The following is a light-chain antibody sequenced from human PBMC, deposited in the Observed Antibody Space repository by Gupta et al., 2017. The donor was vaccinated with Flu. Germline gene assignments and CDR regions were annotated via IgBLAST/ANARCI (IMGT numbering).Light chain of an antibody. CDR1: SSDVGGYNY. CDR2: EVS. V-gene: IGLV2-14*01. Sequence: SALTQPASVSGSPGPSITISCTGTSSDVGGYNYVCWYQQHPGKAPNLMIYEVSNRPAGVASRFSDSKSGNTASLTISGRKEEDEADYYDRSDTSSSNRVFGTGTKVTVL. J-gene: IGLJ1*01. CDR3: RSDTSSSNRV.